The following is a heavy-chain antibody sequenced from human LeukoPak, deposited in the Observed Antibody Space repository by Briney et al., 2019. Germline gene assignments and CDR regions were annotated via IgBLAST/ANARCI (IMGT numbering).Heavy chain of an antibody. CDR2: INHSGST. V-gene: IGHV4-34*01. D-gene: IGHD6-13*01. Sequence: ETLSLTCAVYGGSFSGYYWSWIRQPPGKGLEWIGEINHSGSTNYNPSLKSRVTISVDTSKNQFSLKLSSVTAADTAVYYCARAPYSSSWYDWFDPWGQGTLVTVSS. CDR1: GGSFSGYY. J-gene: IGHJ5*02. CDR3: ARAPYSSSWYDWFDP.